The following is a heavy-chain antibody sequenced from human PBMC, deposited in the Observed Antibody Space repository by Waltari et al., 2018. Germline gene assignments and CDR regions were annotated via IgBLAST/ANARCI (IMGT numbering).Heavy chain of an antibody. Sequence: QVQLVQSGAEVKKPGASVKVSCKASGYTFTSYAINWVRQATGQGLEWMGWMNPNSGNTGYAQKFQGRVTITRNTSISTAYMELSSLRSEDTAVYYCATSGIVATITSSYYMDVWGKGTTVTVSS. J-gene: IGHJ6*03. V-gene: IGHV1-8*03. CDR2: MNPNSGNT. CDR1: GYTFTSYA. CDR3: ATSGIVATITSSYYMDV. D-gene: IGHD5-12*01.